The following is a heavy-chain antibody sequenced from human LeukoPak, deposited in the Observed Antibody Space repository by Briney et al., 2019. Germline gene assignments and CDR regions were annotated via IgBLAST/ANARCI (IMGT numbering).Heavy chain of an antibody. D-gene: IGHD3-22*01. J-gene: IGHJ3*02. CDR1: GYTFTSYD. Sequence: GASVKVSCKASGYTFTSYDINWVRQATGQGLEWMGWMNPNSGNTGYAQKFQGRVTMTRNTSISTAYMELSSLRSEDTAVYYCARSPYDSSGYYPLFYAFDIWGQGTMVTVSS. CDR2: MNPNSGNT. CDR3: ARSPYDSSGYYPLFYAFDI. V-gene: IGHV1-8*01.